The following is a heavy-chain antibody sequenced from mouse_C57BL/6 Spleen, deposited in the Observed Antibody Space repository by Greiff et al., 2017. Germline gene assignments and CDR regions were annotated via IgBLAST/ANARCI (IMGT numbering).Heavy chain of an antibody. CDR1: GYSITSGYY. D-gene: IGHD2-3*01. CDR2: ISYDGSN. V-gene: IGHV3-6*01. Sequence: EVQLVESGPGLVKPSQSLSLTCSVTGYSITSGYYWNWIRQFPGNKLEWMGYISYDGSNNYNPSLKNRISITRDTSKNQFFLKLNSVTTEDTATYYCARDYDGYLYWYFDVWGTGTTVTVSS. J-gene: IGHJ1*03. CDR3: ARDYDGYLYWYFDV.